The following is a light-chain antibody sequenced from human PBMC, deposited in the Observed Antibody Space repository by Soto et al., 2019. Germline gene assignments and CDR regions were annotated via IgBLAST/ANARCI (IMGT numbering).Light chain of an antibody. CDR2: AAS. Sequence: AIQMTHYPSSLSASVGDRVTITCRASQGIRNDLGWYQQKPGKAPKLLIYAASSLQSGVPSRFSGSGSGTDFTLTISSLQPEDFAAYYCLQDYNYPRTFGQGTKVDIK. J-gene: IGKJ1*01. V-gene: IGKV1-6*01. CDR1: QGIRND. CDR3: LQDYNYPRT.